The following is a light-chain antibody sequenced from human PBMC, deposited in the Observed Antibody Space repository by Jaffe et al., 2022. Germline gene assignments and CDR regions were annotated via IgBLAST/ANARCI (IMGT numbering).Light chain of an antibody. CDR3: QQYYSTPPWT. CDR1: QSILYRSDNKNY. CDR2: WAS. Sequence: DIVMTQSPDSLAVSLGERATINCKSSQSILYRSDNKNYLAWYQRKPGQPPKLLIYWASTRESGVPDRFSGSGSGTDFTLTISSLQAEDVAVYYCQQYYSTPPWTFGQGTKVEIK. V-gene: IGKV4-1*01. J-gene: IGKJ1*01.